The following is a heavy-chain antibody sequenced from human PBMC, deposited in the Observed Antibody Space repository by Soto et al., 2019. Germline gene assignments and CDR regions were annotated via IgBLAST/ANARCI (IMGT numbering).Heavy chain of an antibody. CDR3: ARDADTAMGSYYGMDV. J-gene: IGHJ6*02. CDR2: IYYSGST. V-gene: IGHV4-31*03. D-gene: IGHD5-18*01. Sequence: QVQLQESGPGLVKPSQTLSLTCTVSGGSISSGGYYWSWIRQHPVKGLEWIGYIYYSGSTYYNPSLRSRVTISVDTSKNQFSLKLSSVTAADTAVYYCARDADTAMGSYYGMDVWGQGTTVTVSS. CDR1: GGSISSGGYY.